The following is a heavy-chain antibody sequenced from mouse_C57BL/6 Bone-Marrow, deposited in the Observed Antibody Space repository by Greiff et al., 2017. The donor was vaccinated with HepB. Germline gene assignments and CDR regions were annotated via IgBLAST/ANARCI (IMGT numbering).Heavy chain of an antibody. V-gene: IGHV1-15*01. J-gene: IGHJ3*01. CDR3: TREEDYGNYGFAY. CDR1: GYTFTDYE. CDR2: IDPETGGT. D-gene: IGHD2-1*01. Sequence: QVQLQQSGAELVRPGASVTLSCKASGYTFTDYEMHWVKQTPVHGLEWIGAIDPETGGTAYNQKFKGKAILTADKSSSTAYMELRSLTSEDSAVYYCTREEDYGNYGFAYWGQGTLVTVSA.